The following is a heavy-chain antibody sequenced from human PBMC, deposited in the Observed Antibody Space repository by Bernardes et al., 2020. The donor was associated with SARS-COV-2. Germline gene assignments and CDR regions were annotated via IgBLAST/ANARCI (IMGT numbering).Heavy chain of an antibody. CDR1: GGSISSSSYY. Sequence: SETLSLTCTVSGGSISSSSYYWGWIRQPPGKGLEWIGSIYYSGSTYYNPSLKSRVTISVDTSKNQFSLKLSSVTAADTAVYYCARLGDFDSLFDYWGQGTLVTVSS. V-gene: IGHV4-39*01. J-gene: IGHJ4*02. CDR3: ARLGDFDSLFDY. D-gene: IGHD3-16*01. CDR2: IYYSGST.